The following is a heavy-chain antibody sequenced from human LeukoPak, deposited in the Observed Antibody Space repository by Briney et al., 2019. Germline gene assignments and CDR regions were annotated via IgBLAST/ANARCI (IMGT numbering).Heavy chain of an antibody. V-gene: IGHV3-48*01. J-gene: IGHJ3*02. D-gene: IGHD6-13*01. CDR2: ISSSSSTI. CDR1: GFTFSSYS. Sequence: GGSLRLSCAASGFTFSSYSMNWVRQAPGKGLEWVSYISSSSSTIYYADSVKGRFTISRDNAKNSLYLQMNSLGAEDTAVYYCARDGAAAVYDAFDIWGQGTMVTVSS. CDR3: ARDGAAAVYDAFDI.